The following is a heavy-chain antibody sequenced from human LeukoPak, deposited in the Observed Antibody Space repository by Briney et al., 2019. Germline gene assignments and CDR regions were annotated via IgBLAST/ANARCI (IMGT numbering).Heavy chain of an antibody. V-gene: IGHV3-23*01. CDR1: GFTFSSYG. CDR2: ISGSGGST. D-gene: IGHD3-16*01. J-gene: IGHJ4*01. Sequence: PGGSLRLSCAASGFTFSSYGMSWVRQAPGKGLEWVSAISGSGGSTYYADSAKGRFTISRDNAKNSLYLQMNSLRAEDTAVYYCARQGDDYWGHGTLVTVSS. CDR3: ARQGDDY.